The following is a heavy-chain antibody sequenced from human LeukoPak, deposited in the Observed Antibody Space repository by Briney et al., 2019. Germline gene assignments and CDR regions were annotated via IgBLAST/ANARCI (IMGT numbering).Heavy chain of an antibody. Sequence: GGSLRLSCAASRFTFSNFAMHWVRQAPGKGLEWVAVVSYDGSNKYYADSVKGRFTISRDNSKNTLYLQMNSLRVEDTAMYYCARNIVGAIGPAFDIWGQGAMVTVPS. D-gene: IGHD1-26*01. J-gene: IGHJ3*02. V-gene: IGHV3-30-3*01. CDR3: ARNIVGAIGPAFDI. CDR1: RFTFSNFA. CDR2: VSYDGSNK.